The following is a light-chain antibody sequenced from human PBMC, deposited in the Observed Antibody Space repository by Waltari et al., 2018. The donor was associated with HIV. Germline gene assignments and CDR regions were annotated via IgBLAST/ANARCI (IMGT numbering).Light chain of an antibody. Sequence: SGSLGQSVTIACSGTSSDIGSYNRVSWYQQPPGTAPKLIIYEVTNRPSGVAVRFSGSKSGNTASLTISGLQAEDEADYYCSSYTTSSTWVFGGGTQLTVL. CDR1: SSDIGSYNR. J-gene: IGLJ3*02. CDR3: SSYTTSSTWV. V-gene: IGLV2-18*02. CDR2: EVT.